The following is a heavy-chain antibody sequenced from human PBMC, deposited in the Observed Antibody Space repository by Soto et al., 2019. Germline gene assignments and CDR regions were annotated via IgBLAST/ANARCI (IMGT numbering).Heavy chain of an antibody. Sequence: QVLLVQSAAEVKKPGASVKVSCKASGYSFTTYGFTWVQQAPGQGLEWMGWISPYNTNARSAQKFQGRVTMTTDSSATTAYMELRSLTSDDTAVYYCARRQSSSWYRDWFDLWGQGTLVTVS. CDR3: ARRQSSSWYRDWFDL. D-gene: IGHD6-13*01. CDR1: GYSFTTYG. J-gene: IGHJ5*01. CDR2: ISPYNTNA. V-gene: IGHV1-18*04.